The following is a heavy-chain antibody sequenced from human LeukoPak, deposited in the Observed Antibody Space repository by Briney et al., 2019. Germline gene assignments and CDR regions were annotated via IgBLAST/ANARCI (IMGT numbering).Heavy chain of an antibody. J-gene: IGHJ6*02. CDR2: LNPNGGST. Sequence: ASVKVSCKSSGYIVTSYYMHWVRQAPGQGLEWMGILNPNGGSTSYAQKFQGRATLTRATSTSKVYMELSSLRSEDTAVYYCASVYNYGMDVWGQGTTVIVSS. V-gene: IGHV1-46*01. CDR1: GYIVTSYY. CDR3: ASVYNYGMDV.